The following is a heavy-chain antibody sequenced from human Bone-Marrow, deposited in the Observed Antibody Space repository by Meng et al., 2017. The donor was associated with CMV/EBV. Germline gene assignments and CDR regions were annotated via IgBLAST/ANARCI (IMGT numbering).Heavy chain of an antibody. Sequence: WETLSLTCAAYGFTFSSYCTHWVRQAPGKGLEWVAVIWYDGSNKYYADAVKGRFTISRDNSKNTLYLQMNSLRAEDTAVYYCAKDIAARHYYYGRIDFWGQGTMVTVSS. J-gene: IGHJ6*02. V-gene: IGHV3-33*06. CDR3: AKDIAARHYYYGRIDF. CDR2: IWYDGSNK. D-gene: IGHD6-6*01. CDR1: GFTFSSYC.